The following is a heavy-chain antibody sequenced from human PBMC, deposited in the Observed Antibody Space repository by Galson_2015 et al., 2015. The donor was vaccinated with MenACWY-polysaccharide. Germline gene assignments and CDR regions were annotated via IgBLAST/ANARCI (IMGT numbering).Heavy chain of an antibody. V-gene: IGHV5-51*01. D-gene: IGHD2-2*02. CDR1: GYSYTSYW. CDR2: IYPSDSDT. CDR3: VRHLYADF. J-gene: IGHJ4*02. Sequence: QSGAEVKKPGGSLKISCKGSGYSYTSYWIGWVRQMPGKGMEWMGMIYPSDSDTRYSPSFQGQVTISADKSISTAYLQWSSLRASDTAIYYCVRHLYADFWGQGTLVTVSS.